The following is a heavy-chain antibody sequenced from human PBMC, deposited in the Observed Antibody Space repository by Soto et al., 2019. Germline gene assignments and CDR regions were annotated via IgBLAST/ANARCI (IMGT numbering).Heavy chain of an antibody. Sequence: GGSLRLSCAASGFTFSSYWMHWVRQAPGKGLVWVSRINSDGSSTSYADSVKGRFTISRDNAKNTLYLQMNSLRAEDTAVYYCARATYYDSSGYFVDYYYGMDVWGQGTTVTSP. D-gene: IGHD3-22*01. CDR2: INSDGSST. CDR1: GFTFSSYW. CDR3: ARATYYDSSGYFVDYYYGMDV. V-gene: IGHV3-74*01. J-gene: IGHJ6*02.